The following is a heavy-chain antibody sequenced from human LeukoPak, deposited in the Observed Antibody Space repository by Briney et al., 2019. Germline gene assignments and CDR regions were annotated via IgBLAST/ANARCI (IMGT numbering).Heavy chain of an antibody. CDR3: ARVGSDKQWLVPNKYYYYYYMDV. V-gene: IGHV4-34*01. CDR2: INHSGST. J-gene: IGHJ6*03. D-gene: IGHD6-19*01. CDR1: GGSFSGYY. Sequence: SETLSLTCAVYGGSFSGYYWSWIRQPPGKGLEWNGEINHSGSTNYNPSLKSRVTISVDTSKNQFSLKLSSVTAADTAVYYCARVGSDKQWLVPNKYYYYYYMDVWGKGTTVTVSS.